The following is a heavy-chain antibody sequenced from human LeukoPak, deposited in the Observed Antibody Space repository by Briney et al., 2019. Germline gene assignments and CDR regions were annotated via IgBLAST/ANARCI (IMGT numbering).Heavy chain of an antibody. CDR3: ARDPEDYYDSSAYYDGFDM. Sequence: PGGSLRLSCAASGFTFSSYWMSWVRQAPGKGLEWVANIKQDGSEKYYMDSVKGRFTISRDNAKNSLYLQMSSLRAEDTAVYYCARDPEDYYDSSAYYDGFDMWGQGTMVTVSS. V-gene: IGHV3-7*01. J-gene: IGHJ3*02. D-gene: IGHD3-22*01. CDR1: GFTFSSYW. CDR2: IKQDGSEK.